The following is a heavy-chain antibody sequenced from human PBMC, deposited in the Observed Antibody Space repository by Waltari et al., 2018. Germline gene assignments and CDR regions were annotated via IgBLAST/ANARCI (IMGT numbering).Heavy chain of an antibody. Sequence: EVQLVESGGGLVKPGGSLRLSCAASGFTFSSYSMNWVRQAPGKGLEWVSSISSSSSYIYYADSVKGRFTISRDNAKNSLYLQMNSLRAEDTAVYYCARALGRGYCSGGSCYSTDYWGQGTLVTVSS. D-gene: IGHD2-15*01. CDR2: ISSSSSYI. J-gene: IGHJ4*02. V-gene: IGHV3-21*01. CDR3: ARALGRGYCSGGSCYSTDY. CDR1: GFTFSSYS.